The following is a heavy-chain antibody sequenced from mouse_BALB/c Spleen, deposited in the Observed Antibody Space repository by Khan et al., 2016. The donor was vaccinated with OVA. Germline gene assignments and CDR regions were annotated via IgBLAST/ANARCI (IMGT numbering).Heavy chain of an antibody. D-gene: IGHD2-14*01. CDR1: GYTFTSYT. J-gene: IGHJ3*01. V-gene: IGHV1-4*01. Sequence: VQLQQSGAELARPGASVKMSCKASGYTFTSYTIHWIKKRPGQGLEWIGYINPSNDYTNYNQKFKDKATLNTDKYSTTAYLRLSSLTSDDSAVYNCVRDGAYHRNDGWFAYWGQGTLVTVSA. CDR2: INPSNDYT. CDR3: VRDGAYHRNDGWFAY.